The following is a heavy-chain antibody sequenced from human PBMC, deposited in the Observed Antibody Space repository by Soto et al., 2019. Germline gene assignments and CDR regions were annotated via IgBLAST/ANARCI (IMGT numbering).Heavy chain of an antibody. V-gene: IGHV1-18*01. Sequence: QVQLVQSGAEVKQPGASVKISCKASGYTFTSYGISWVRQAPGQGLEWMGWISAYNGNTNYAQKLQGRVTMTTDTSTSTAYMELRSLRSDDTAVYYCARELTAPYCSGGSCYYFDYWGQGTLVTVSS. CDR3: ARELTAPYCSGGSCYYFDY. D-gene: IGHD2-15*01. CDR1: GYTFTSYG. CDR2: ISAYNGNT. J-gene: IGHJ4*02.